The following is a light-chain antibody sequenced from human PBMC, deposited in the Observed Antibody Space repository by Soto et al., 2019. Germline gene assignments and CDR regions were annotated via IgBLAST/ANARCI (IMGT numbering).Light chain of an antibody. J-gene: IGKJ4*01. CDR3: QEYNGNSALT. CDR2: SAS. Sequence: DIQITQSPSTLSASVGDRVTITCRASQHLRSCLDWYQQKRGKAPELLIYSASGLESGVPSRFSGSGFGTEFTLTISSLQPDDFATYYCQEYNGNSALTFGGGTKLEIK. V-gene: IGKV1-5*03. CDR1: QHLRSC.